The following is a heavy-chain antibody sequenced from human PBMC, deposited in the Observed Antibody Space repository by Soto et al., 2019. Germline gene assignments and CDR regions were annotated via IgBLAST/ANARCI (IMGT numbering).Heavy chain of an antibody. J-gene: IGHJ4*02. Sequence: GGSLRLSCVTSGFTFSTYAMNWVRQAPGKGLEWVSAIGGGSLNIYYADSVKGRFTISRDNSKNTLYLQMNSLRAEDTAVYYCARDSMWGMCPGYWGQGTLVTVSS. CDR1: GFTFSTYA. CDR2: IGGGSLNI. CDR3: ARDSMWGMCPGY. D-gene: IGHD2-8*02. V-gene: IGHV3-23*01.